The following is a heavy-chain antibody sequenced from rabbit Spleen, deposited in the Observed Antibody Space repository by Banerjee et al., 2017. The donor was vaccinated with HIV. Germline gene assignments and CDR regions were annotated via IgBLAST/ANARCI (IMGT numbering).Heavy chain of an antibody. Sequence: QQQLEESGGGLVKPEGSLTLTCTASGFSFSNKAVMCWVRQAPGKGLQWIACINAGSSGSTVYASWAGGRFTISKTSSTTVTLQMTSLTAADTATYFCARGSATMTMVITGYYFNLWGPGTLVTVS. V-gene: IGHV1S45*01. J-gene: IGHJ4*01. CDR1: GFSFSNKAV. D-gene: IGHD2-1*01. CDR2: INAGSSGST. CDR3: ARGSATMTMVITGYYFNL.